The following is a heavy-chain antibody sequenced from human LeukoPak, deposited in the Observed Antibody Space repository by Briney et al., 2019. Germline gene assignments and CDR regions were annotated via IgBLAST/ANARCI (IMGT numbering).Heavy chain of an antibody. Sequence: GGSLRLSCAASGFTFSSYAMSWVRQAPGKGLEWVSAISGSGGSTYYADSVKGRFTISRDNSKNTLYLQMNSLRAEDTAVYYCAKPLSSLACCGGDCYFGGYWGQGTLVTVSS. D-gene: IGHD2-21*02. CDR1: GFTFSSYA. V-gene: IGHV3-23*01. CDR3: AKPLSSLACCGGDCYFGGY. CDR2: ISGSGGST. J-gene: IGHJ4*02.